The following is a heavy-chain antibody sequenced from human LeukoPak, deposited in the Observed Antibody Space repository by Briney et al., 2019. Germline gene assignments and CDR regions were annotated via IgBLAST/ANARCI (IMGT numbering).Heavy chain of an antibody. CDR2: IYYSGST. D-gene: IGHD2-2*01. Sequence: PSETLSLTCAVSGGSISSGGYYWSWIRQHPGKGLEWIGYIYYSGSTYYNPSLRSRVTISVDTSKNQFSLKLSSLTAADTAVYYCARTDASTNSWGFDPWGQGTLVTVSS. CDR1: GGSISSGGYY. CDR3: ARTDASTNSWGFDP. J-gene: IGHJ5*02. V-gene: IGHV4-31*11.